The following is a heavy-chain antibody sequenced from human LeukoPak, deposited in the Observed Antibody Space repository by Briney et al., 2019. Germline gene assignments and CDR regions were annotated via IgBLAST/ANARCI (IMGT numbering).Heavy chain of an antibody. D-gene: IGHD3-22*01. V-gene: IGHV4-59*01. CDR1: GGSISSYY. J-gene: IGHJ6*03. Sequence: SETLSPTCTVSGGSISSYYWSWIRQPPGKGLEWIGYIYYSGSTNYNPSLKSRVTISVDTSKNQFSLKLSSVTAADTAVYYCARETYYYDSSGYYPYMDVWGKGTTVTVSS. CDR2: IYYSGST. CDR3: ARETYYYDSSGYYPYMDV.